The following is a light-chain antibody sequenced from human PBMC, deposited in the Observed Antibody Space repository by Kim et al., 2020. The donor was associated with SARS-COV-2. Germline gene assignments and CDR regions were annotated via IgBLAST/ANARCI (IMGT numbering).Light chain of an antibody. Sequence: VCASAGTATSGRVRRSVSSKLAWNHQKPGQSPRLLIYGASTGATGFPARFSGSGSGTDFTLTISSLHSEDVAVYYCQQYNNWPFTFGGGTKVDIK. CDR3: QQYNNWPFT. V-gene: IGKV3-15*01. J-gene: IGKJ4*01. CDR2: GAS. CDR1: RSVSSK.